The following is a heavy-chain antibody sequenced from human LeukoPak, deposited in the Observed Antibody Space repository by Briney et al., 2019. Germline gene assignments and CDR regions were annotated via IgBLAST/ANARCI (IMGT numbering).Heavy chain of an antibody. Sequence: ASVKVSCKASGYTFTSDGISWVRQAPGQGLEWMGWISAYNGNTNYAQKLQGRVTMTTDTSTTTAYMELRSLRFDDTALYYCARDRSRWRSGWYPCNAFDIWGQGTMVTVSS. V-gene: IGHV1-18*04. CDR3: ARDRSRWRSGWYPCNAFDI. D-gene: IGHD6-19*01. J-gene: IGHJ3*02. CDR2: ISAYNGNT. CDR1: GYTFTSDG.